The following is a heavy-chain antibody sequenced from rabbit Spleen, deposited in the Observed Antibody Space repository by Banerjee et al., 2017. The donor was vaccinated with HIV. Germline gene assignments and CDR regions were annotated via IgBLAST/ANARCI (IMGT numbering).Heavy chain of an antibody. J-gene: IGHJ2*01. CDR1: GLSFSSNW. Sequence: LEESGGGLVKPGGTLTLTCTGSGLSFSSNWICWVRQAPGKGLEWIACIDTNDGDTDYANWPKGRFTISKTSSTTVTLQMTSLTAADTATYFCARNYVNAFDPWGPGTLVTVS. CDR3: ARNYVNAFDP. D-gene: IGHD1-1*01. CDR2: IDTNDGDT. V-gene: IGHV1S45*01.